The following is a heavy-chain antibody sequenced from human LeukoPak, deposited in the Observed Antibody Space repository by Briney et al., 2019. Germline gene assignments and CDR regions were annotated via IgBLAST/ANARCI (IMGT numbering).Heavy chain of an antibody. CDR3: AGEKRDYYDSSGSIT. CDR1: GFTFSSYS. V-gene: IGHV3-21*01. Sequence: GGSLRLSCAASGFTFSSYSMNRVRQAPGKGLEWVSSISSSSSYIYYADSVKGRFTISRDNAKNSLYLQMNSLRAEDTAVYYCAGEKRDYYDSSGSITWGQGTLVTVSS. D-gene: IGHD3-22*01. CDR2: ISSSSSYI. J-gene: IGHJ5*02.